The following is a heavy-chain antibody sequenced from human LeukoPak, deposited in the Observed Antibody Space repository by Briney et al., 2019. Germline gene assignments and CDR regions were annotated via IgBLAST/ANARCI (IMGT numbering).Heavy chain of an antibody. J-gene: IGHJ4*02. CDR3: ARVGVLTTVVTPFDY. CDR2: IYHSGST. V-gene: IGHV4-38-2*02. CDR1: CYSISSGYY. D-gene: IGHD4-23*01. Sequence: NPSETLSLTCTVSCYSISSGYYWGWIRQPPGKGLEWIGSIYHSGSTYYNPSLKSRVTISVDTSKNQFSLKLSSVTAADTAVYYCARVGVLTTVVTPFDYWGQGTLVTVYS.